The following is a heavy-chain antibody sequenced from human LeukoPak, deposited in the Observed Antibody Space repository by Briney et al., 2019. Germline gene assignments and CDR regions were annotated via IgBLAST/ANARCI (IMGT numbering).Heavy chain of an antibody. V-gene: IGHV3-48*01. J-gene: IGHJ4*02. D-gene: IGHD3-10*01. CDR1: GFTFSSYS. Sequence: PGGSLRLSCAASGFTFSSYSMNWVRQAPGKGLEWVSYISSSSSTMYYAASVKGRFSISRDNAQNSLYLQMNSLRAEDTAVYYCARAGRDYADFFENWGQGTLVTVSS. CDR2: ISSSSSTM. CDR3: ARAGRDYADFFEN.